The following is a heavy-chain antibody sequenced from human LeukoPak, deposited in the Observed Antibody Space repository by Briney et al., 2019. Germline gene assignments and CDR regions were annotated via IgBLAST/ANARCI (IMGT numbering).Heavy chain of an antibody. CDR3: ARDSNYDILTGYSDVDAFDI. D-gene: IGHD3-9*01. Sequence: SETLSLTCTVSGGSISSGGYYWSWIRQHPGKGLEWIGYIYYSGSTYYNPSLRSRVTISVDTSKNQFSLKLGSVTAADTAVYYCARDSNYDILTGYSDVDAFDIWGQGTMVTVSS. CDR2: IYYSGST. CDR1: GGSISSGGYY. V-gene: IGHV4-31*03. J-gene: IGHJ3*02.